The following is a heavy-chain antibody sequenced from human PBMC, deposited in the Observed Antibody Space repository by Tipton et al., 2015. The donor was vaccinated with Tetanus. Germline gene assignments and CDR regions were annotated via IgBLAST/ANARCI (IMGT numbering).Heavy chain of an antibody. CDR2: ISSSGNT. V-gene: IGHV4-30-4*01. Sequence: TLSLTCTVSGGSISSDGAYWSWIRQSPGKGLEWIGHISSSGNTNYNPSLTTRLAISVDASKNQFSLKVTSMTVADTAVYYCAKDPRGFYYDSSGFYTPLYFFDSWGQGALVTVSS. CDR1: GGSISSDGAY. J-gene: IGHJ4*02. D-gene: IGHD3-22*01. CDR3: AKDPRGFYYDSSGFYTPLYFFDS.